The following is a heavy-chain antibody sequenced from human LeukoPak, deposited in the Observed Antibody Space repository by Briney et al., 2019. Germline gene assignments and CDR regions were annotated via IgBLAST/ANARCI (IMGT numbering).Heavy chain of an antibody. J-gene: IGHJ4*02. D-gene: IGHD6-6*01. Sequence: PSETLSLTCTVSGGSISSYYWGWIRQPPGKGLEWIATTYYRGTTYYNPSLKSRVAISVDTSKNQFSLKLSSVTAADTAVYYCARESIAARSGTDYWGQGTLVTVSS. CDR3: ARESIAARSGTDY. CDR2: TYYRGTT. CDR1: GGSISSYY. V-gene: IGHV4-39*07.